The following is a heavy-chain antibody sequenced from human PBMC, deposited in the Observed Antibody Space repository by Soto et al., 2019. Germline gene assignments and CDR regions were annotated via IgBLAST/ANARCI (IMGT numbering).Heavy chain of an antibody. CDR3: ARHTSDRYGPEY. CDR2: IYAGDSET. V-gene: IGHV5-51*01. Sequence: PGESLKISCKGSGYSFSSYWIGWVRQMPGKGLELMGIIYAGDSETRYSPSFQGQVTISVDKSISTAYLHWSSLKASDTAMYFCARHTSDRYGPEYWGRGTQVTVSS. J-gene: IGHJ4*02. D-gene: IGHD5-18*01. CDR1: GYSFSSYW.